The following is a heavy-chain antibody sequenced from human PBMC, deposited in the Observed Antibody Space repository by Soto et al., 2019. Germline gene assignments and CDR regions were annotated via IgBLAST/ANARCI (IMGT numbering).Heavy chain of an antibody. Sequence: PSETLSLTCTVSGGSISSYYWSWIRQPPGKGLELIGYIYYSGSTNYNPSLKSRVTISVDTSKNQFSLKLSSVTAADTAVYYCARVEYSSSLFSANYYYYYMDVWGKGTTVTVSS. CDR3: ARVEYSSSLFSANYYYYYMDV. D-gene: IGHD6-6*01. CDR1: GGSISSYY. J-gene: IGHJ6*03. V-gene: IGHV4-59*01. CDR2: IYYSGST.